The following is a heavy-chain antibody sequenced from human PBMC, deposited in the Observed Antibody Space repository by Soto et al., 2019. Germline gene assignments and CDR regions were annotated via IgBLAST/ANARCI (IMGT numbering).Heavy chain of an antibody. V-gene: IGHV4-61*01. CDR2: IYYSGST. Sequence: PSETLSLTCTVSGGSVSSGSYYWSWIRQPPGKGLEWIGYIYYSGSTNYNPSLKSRVTISVDTSKNQFSLKLSSVTAADTAVYYCARVIMGDIVATTHSSWFDPWGQGTLVTVSS. CDR3: ARVIMGDIVATTHSSWFDP. CDR1: GGSVSSGSYY. J-gene: IGHJ5*02. D-gene: IGHD5-12*01.